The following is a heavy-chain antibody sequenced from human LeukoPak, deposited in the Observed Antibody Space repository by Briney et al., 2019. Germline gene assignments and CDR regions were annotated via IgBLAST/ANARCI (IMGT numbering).Heavy chain of an antibody. CDR1: GFTFDDYA. Sequence: GGSLRLSCAASGFTFDDYAMHWVRQAPGKGLEWVSGISWNSGSIGYADSVKGRFTISRDNAKNSLYLQMNSLRAEDTALYYCATGEYSYGGFDYWGQRTLVTVSS. CDR2: ISWNSGSI. J-gene: IGHJ4*02. D-gene: IGHD5-18*01. V-gene: IGHV3-9*01. CDR3: ATGEYSYGGFDY.